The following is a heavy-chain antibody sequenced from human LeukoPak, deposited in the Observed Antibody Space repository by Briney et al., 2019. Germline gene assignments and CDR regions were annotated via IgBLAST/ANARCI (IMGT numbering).Heavy chain of an antibody. CDR3: TKDPGYSRSLDH. D-gene: IGHD6-13*01. CDR2: IIPIFGTA. Sequence: GASVKVSCKASGGTFSSYAISWVRQAPGQGLEWMGGIIPIFGTANYAQKFQGRVTITADESTSTAYMELSSLRSEDTAVYYCTKDPGYSRSLDHWGQGTLVTVSS. J-gene: IGHJ5*02. V-gene: IGHV1-69*13. CDR1: GGTFSSYA.